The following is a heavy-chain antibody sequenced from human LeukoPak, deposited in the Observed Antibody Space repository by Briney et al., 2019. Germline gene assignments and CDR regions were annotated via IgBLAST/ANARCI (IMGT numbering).Heavy chain of an antibody. D-gene: IGHD3-22*01. V-gene: IGHV1-18*01. Sequence: GASVKVSCKASGNTFSNYGFSWVRQAPGQGLEWMGWINANSGNTDYAQNFQGRVTLTTDTSTNVAYMVLRSLTSDDTAVYYCARDVGVTRFDPWGQGTLVTVSP. CDR1: GNTFSNYG. CDR3: ARDVGVTRFDP. CDR2: INANSGNT. J-gene: IGHJ5*02.